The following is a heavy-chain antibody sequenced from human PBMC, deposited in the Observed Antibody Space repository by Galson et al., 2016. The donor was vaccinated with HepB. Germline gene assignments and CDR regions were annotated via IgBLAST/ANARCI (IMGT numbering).Heavy chain of an antibody. V-gene: IGHV4-31*03. Sequence: TLSLTCTVSGGSISSGDYYWSWIRQHPGKGLEWIGYIYYSGSTYYNPSLKSRVTISVDTSKNQFSLKLRSVTAADTAVYYCAGRSSRSGSYYNLWGRGTLVTVSS. CDR2: IYYSGST. J-gene: IGHJ4*02. CDR1: GGSISSGDYY. CDR3: AGRSSRSGSYYNL. D-gene: IGHD3-10*01.